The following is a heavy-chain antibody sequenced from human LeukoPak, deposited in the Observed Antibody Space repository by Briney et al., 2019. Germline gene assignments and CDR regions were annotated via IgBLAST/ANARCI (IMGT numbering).Heavy chain of an antibody. CDR2: ISHSGST. CDR3: ARFYTAPNYYYYGMDV. V-gene: IGHV4-34*01. D-gene: IGHD5-18*01. J-gene: IGHJ6*02. CDR1: GGSFSAYY. Sequence: SETLSLTCAVYGGSFSAYYWSWLRQPPGKGLEWIGEISHSGSTNYNPSLRSRVTISVDTSKDQFSLKLSSVTAADTAVYYCARFYTAPNYYYYGMDVWGQGTTVTVSS.